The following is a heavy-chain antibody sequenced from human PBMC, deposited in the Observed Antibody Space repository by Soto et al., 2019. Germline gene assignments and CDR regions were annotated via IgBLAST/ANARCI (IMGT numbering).Heavy chain of an antibody. Sequence: PGGSLRLSCAASGFTFSSYGMHWVRQAPGKGLEWVAVIWYDGSNKYYADSVKGRFTISRDNSKNTLYLQMNSLRAEDTAVYYCARERFGNYYYYYGMDVWGQGTTVTVSS. J-gene: IGHJ6*02. CDR3: ARERFGNYYYYYGMDV. CDR1: GFTFSSYG. CDR2: IWYDGSNK. D-gene: IGHD3-10*01. V-gene: IGHV3-33*01.